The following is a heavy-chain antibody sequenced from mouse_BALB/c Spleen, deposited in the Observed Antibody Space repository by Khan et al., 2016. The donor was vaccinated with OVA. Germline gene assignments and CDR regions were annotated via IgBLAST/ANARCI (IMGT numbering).Heavy chain of an antibody. CDR1: GYSFTGYF. CDR2: INPHIGET. V-gene: IGHV1-20*02. J-gene: IGHJ2*01. CDR3: ARKNGSDFDY. D-gene: IGHD1-1*01. Sequence: EVQLQESGPELVKPGASVKISCKASGYSFTGYFMNWVMQSHGKSLEWIGRINPHIGETLYNQKFKGKATLTVDESSRTAYMELRSLASEDSAVYCGARKNGSDFDYWGQGTTLTVSS.